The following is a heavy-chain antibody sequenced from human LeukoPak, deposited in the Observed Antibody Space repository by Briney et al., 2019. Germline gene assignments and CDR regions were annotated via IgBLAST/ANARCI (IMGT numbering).Heavy chain of an antibody. J-gene: IGHJ4*02. CDR2: IYPGDSDT. CDR1: GYSFTSYW. CDR3: ARLPYYDSRGPQQGAFDY. V-gene: IGHV5-51*01. Sequence: GESLKISCKASGYSFTSYWIGWVRQMPGKGLEWMGIIYPGDSDTSYSPSFQGQVNVSADKSISTVYLQWSRLEASDTAMYYCARLPYYDSRGPQQGAFDYWGQGTLVTVSS. D-gene: IGHD3-22*01.